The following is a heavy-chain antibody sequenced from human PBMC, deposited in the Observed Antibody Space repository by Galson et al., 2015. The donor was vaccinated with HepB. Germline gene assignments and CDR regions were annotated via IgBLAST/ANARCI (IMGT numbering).Heavy chain of an antibody. D-gene: IGHD6-13*01. CDR1: SGPINTSY. CDR3: AREGPSGIGDY. V-gene: IGHV4-59*01. Sequence: SETLSLTCSVSSGPINTSYWSWIRQTPGKGLEWIGSMFHSGSSSYNPSLKSRVSMSLESSKNRFSLKLKSVTAADTAVYYCAREGPSGIGDYWGQGTLVTVSS. CDR2: MFHSGSS. J-gene: IGHJ4*02.